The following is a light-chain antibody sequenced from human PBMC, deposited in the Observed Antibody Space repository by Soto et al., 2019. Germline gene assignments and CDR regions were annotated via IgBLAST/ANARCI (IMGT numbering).Light chain of an antibody. CDR3: QQYNIHST. Sequence: DIQMTQSPSTLSESVGDRVTITCRASQSISTWLAWYQQKPGKAPNLLIYAASSLHSGVPPRFSGSGSGTDFTLTNASLQPDYFATYYCQQYNIHSTFGQGTKREIK. J-gene: IGKJ2*01. CDR2: AAS. V-gene: IGKV1-5*01. CDR1: QSISTW.